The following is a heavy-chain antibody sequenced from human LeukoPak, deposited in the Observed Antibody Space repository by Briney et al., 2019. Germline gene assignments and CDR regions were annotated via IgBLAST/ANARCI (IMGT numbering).Heavy chain of an antibody. Sequence: GGSLRLSCAATGFTFDDYAMHWVRQAPGKGLKWVSLISGDGGRTYYADSVKGRFTISRDNSKNSLYLQMNSLRTEDTALYYCAKDLPYGSGSYYRLFDYWGQGTLVTVSS. J-gene: IGHJ4*02. CDR3: AKDLPYGSGSYYRLFDY. CDR2: ISGDGGRT. V-gene: IGHV3-43*02. CDR1: GFTFDDYA. D-gene: IGHD3-10*01.